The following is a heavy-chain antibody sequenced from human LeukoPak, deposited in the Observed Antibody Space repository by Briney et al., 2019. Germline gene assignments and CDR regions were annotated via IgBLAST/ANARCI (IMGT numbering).Heavy chain of an antibody. J-gene: IGHJ4*02. D-gene: IGHD3-22*01. CDR1: GFTSSSYG. CDR2: ISYDGSNK. CDR3: AKDGIVVSYFDY. Sequence: GRSLRLSCAASGFTSSSYGIHWVRQAPGKGLEWVAIISYDGSNKYYADSVKGRFTISRDNSKNTLYLQMNSLRAEDTAMYYCAKDGIVVSYFDYWGQGTLVTVSS. V-gene: IGHV3-30*18.